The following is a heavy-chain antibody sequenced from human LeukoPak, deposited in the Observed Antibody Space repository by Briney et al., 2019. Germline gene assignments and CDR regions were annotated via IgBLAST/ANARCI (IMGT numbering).Heavy chain of an antibody. D-gene: IGHD3-22*01. CDR1: GYIFTDYY. J-gene: IGHJ4*02. CDR2: INLNSGDT. Sequence: ASVKVSCKASGYIFTDYYMHWVRLAPGQGLEWMGWINLNSGDTNYAQKFQGRGTMTRDTSITTAYMELSSLRSDDTAVYYCARSATYYYNSGGYYMDYWGQGTLVTVSS. CDR3: ARSATYYYNSGGYYMDY. V-gene: IGHV1-2*02.